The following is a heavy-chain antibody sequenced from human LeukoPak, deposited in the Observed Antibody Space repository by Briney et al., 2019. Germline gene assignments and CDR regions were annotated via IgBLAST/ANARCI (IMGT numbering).Heavy chain of an antibody. Sequence: GGSLRLSCAASGFTVSSNYMSWVRRAPGKGLEWVSVIYGGGSTYYADSVKGRFTISRDNSKNTVYLQMNSLRVEDTAEYFCARVPATYYFYYMDLWGKGTTVTVSS. V-gene: IGHV3-53*01. CDR1: GFTVSSNY. CDR2: IYGGGST. J-gene: IGHJ6*03. CDR3: ARVPATYYFYYMDL.